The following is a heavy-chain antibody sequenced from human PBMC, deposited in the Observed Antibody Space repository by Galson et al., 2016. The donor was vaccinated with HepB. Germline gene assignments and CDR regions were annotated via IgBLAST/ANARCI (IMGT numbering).Heavy chain of an antibody. CDR3: ARDRERAVTNYYYALDV. D-gene: IGHD4-17*01. V-gene: IGHV1-69*13. CDR1: GDTLNNHA. CDR2: FIPIFATA. Sequence: SVKVSCKASGDTLNNHAISWVRQAPGQGLEWMGGFIPIFATANYAHKFLGRLTLTVDGYTDIASMELSSLTSDDTAIYYCARDRERAVTNYYYALDVWGQGTTVIVSS. J-gene: IGHJ6*02.